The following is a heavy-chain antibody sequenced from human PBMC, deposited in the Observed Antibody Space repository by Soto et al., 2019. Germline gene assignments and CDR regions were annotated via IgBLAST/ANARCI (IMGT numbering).Heavy chain of an antibody. V-gene: IGHV4-59*01. D-gene: IGHD7-27*01. Sequence: QVQLQESGPGLVKPSETLSLICTVSGGSISSYYWSWIRQPPGKGLEWIGYIYYSGSTNYNPSLKSRATISLDTSKNQFSLKLDSVTAADAAVYYCARDKLGVDAFDIWGQGTMVTVSS. CDR3: ARDKLGVDAFDI. CDR2: IYYSGST. CDR1: GGSISSYY. J-gene: IGHJ3*02.